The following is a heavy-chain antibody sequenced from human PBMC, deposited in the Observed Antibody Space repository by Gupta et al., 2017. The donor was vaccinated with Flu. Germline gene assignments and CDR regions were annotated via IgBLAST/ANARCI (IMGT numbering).Heavy chain of an antibody. D-gene: IGHD3-16*02. J-gene: IGHJ1*01. V-gene: IGHV3-23*01. CDR1: GFTFTSYA. CDR3: AKGYYDYVWGSYRQEYFQH. CDR2: ISGSGDET. Sequence: DVQLLESGGGFVQPGGSLRLSCEASGFTFTSYALTWVRQAPGKGLEWVSSISGSGDETYYLDSVKGRFTISRDHPKSTLYLEMNGLRREDTATYYCAKGYYDYVWGSYRQEYFQHWGQGTLVTVAS.